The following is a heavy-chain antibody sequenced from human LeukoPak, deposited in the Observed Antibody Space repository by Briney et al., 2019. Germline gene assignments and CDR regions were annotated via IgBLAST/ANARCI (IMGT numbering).Heavy chain of an antibody. D-gene: IGHD5-18*01. CDR1: GFSFCRYW. J-gene: IGHJ4*02. V-gene: IGHV3-7*03. CDR2: IKEDGIEK. Sequence: GGSLRLSCAAAGFSFCRYWMSWVRQATGKGLECVAKIKEDGIEKPYVDSVKGRFTISRDNSKNPQYLQTNSLRAEDTAVYYCAKDVERTYSYGYETFDYWGQGTLVTVSS. CDR3: AKDVERTYSYGYETFDY.